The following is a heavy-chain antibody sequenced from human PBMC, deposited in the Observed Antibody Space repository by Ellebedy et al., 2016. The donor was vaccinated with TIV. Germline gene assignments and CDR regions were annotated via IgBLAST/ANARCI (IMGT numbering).Heavy chain of an antibody. J-gene: IGHJ4*02. D-gene: IGHD5-18*01. V-gene: IGHV1-2*04. CDR2: INPNSGGT. Sequence: AASVKVSCKASGYTFSNYFVHWVRQAPGQGLEWMGWINPNSGGTNYAQKFQGWVTMTRDTSISTAYMELSRLRSDDTAVYYCARERVDTAMDRTVDYWGQGTLVTVSS. CDR3: ARERVDTAMDRTVDY. CDR1: GYTFSNYF.